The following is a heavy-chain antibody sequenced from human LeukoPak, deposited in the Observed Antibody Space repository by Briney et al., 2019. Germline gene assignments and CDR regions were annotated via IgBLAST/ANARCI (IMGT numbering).Heavy chain of an antibody. V-gene: IGHV3-23*01. CDR2: ISGSGDNT. CDR3: AKQTRTTTAPDY. D-gene: IGHD1-1*01. CDR1: GFSFSTYA. J-gene: IGHJ4*02. Sequence: GGSLRLSCAASGFSFSTYAMSWVRQAPGKGLEWVSTISGSGDNTYYADSLKGRFTISRDSSKNTLYLQMNSLRAEDTAVHYCAKQTRTTTAPDYWGQGTLVTVSS.